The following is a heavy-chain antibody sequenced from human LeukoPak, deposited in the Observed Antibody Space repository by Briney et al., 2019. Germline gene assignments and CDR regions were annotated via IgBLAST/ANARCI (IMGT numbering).Heavy chain of an antibody. CDR1: GFTFSSYA. D-gene: IGHD3-3*01. V-gene: IGHV3-23*01. J-gene: IGHJ4*02. CDR3: AKRHYDFWSGFQNQMYYFDY. Sequence: PGGSLRLSCAASGFTFSSYAMSWVRQAPGKGLEWVSAISGSGGSIYYADSVKGRFTISRDNSKNTLYLQMNSLRAEATAVYYCAKRHYDFWSGFQNQMYYFDYWGQGALVTVSS. CDR2: ISGSGGSI.